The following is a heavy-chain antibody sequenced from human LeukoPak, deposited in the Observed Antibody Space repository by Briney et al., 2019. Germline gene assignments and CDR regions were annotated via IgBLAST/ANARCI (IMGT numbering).Heavy chain of an antibody. J-gene: IGHJ4*02. V-gene: IGHV1-2*06. CDR1: GYTFTSYY. Sequence: ASVKVSCKASGYTFTSYYMHWVRQAPGQGLEWMGRINPNSGGTNYAQKFQGRVTMTRDTSISTAYMELSRLRSDDTAVYYCARDQGYCSGGSCYSWVYWGQGTLVTVSS. D-gene: IGHD2-15*01. CDR2: INPNSGGT. CDR3: ARDQGYCSGGSCYSWVY.